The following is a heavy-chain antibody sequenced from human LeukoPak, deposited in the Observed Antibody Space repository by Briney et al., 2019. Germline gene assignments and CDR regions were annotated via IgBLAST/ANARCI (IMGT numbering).Heavy chain of an antibody. J-gene: IGHJ2*01. CDR1: GFTFDDYA. CDR2: ISWNSGSI. D-gene: IGHD5-24*01. V-gene: IGHV3-9*03. Sequence: GGSLRLSCAASGFTFDDYAMHWVRQAPGKGLEWVSGISWNSGSIGYADSVKGRFTISRDNAKNSLYLQMNSLRAEDMALYYCAKGSYNGNWYFDLWGRGTLVTVSS. CDR3: AKGSYNGNWYFDL.